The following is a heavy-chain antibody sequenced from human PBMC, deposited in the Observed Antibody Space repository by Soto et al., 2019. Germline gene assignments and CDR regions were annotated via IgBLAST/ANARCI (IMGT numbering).Heavy chain of an antibody. D-gene: IGHD4-17*01. CDR3: ARRYGDYFDY. V-gene: IGHV4-61*08. Sequence: SETLSLTCAVSGGSISSGGYYWSWIRQPPGKGLEWIGYIYYSGSTNYNPSLKSRVTISVDTSKNQFSLKLSSVTAADTAVYYCARRYGDYFDYWGQGTLVTVSS. J-gene: IGHJ4*02. CDR2: IYYSGST. CDR1: GGSISSGGYY.